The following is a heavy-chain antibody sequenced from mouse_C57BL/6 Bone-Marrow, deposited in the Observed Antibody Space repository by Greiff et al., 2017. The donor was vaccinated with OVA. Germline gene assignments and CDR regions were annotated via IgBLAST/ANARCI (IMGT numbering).Heavy chain of an antibody. CDR1: GYTFTSYW. CDR3: ARRAWLLRGVAY. Sequence: QVQLKQPGAELVRPGTSVKLSCKASGYTFTSYWMHWVKQRPGQGLEWIGVIDPSDSYTNYNQKFKGKATLTVDTSSSTAYMQLSSLTSEDSAVYYCARRAWLLRGVAYWGQGTLVTVSA. CDR2: IDPSDSYT. V-gene: IGHV1-59*01. J-gene: IGHJ3*01. D-gene: IGHD2-3*01.